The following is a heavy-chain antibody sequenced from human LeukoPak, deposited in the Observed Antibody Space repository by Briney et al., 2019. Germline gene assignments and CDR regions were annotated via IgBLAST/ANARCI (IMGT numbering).Heavy chain of an antibody. CDR3: ARGRGVYYDSSGYYYSRAFDI. CDR1: GGTFCSYA. Sequence: GASVKVSCKASGGTFCSYAISWVRQAPGQGLEWMGGIIPIFGTANYAQKFQGRVTITADKSTSTAYMELSSLRSEDTAVYYCARGRGVYYDSSGYYYSRAFDIWGQGTMVTVSS. J-gene: IGHJ3*02. V-gene: IGHV1-69*06. D-gene: IGHD3-22*01. CDR2: IIPIFGTA.